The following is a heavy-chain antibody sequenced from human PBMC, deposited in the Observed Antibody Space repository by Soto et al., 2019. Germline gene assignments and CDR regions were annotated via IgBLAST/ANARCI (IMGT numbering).Heavy chain of an antibody. D-gene: IGHD3-3*01. Sequence: EVQLVESGGGLVEPGGSLRLSCAASGFSFSNAWMTWVRQAPGKGQEWVGRIKSKTDGGTTDYSAPVKGRFTISRDDSKYTLYLQMNTLKIEDTAVYYCTTDLEGRSRHYDFWNGYPPGVDYWGQGTLVTVSS. CDR2: IKSKTDGGTT. J-gene: IGHJ4*02. CDR1: GFSFSNAW. CDR3: TTDLEGRSRHYDFWNGYPPGVDY. V-gene: IGHV3-15*01.